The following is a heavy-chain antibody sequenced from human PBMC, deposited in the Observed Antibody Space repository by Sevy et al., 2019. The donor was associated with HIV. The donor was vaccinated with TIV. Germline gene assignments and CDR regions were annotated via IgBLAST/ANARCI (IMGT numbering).Heavy chain of an antibody. J-gene: IGHJ6*02. Sequence: GGSLRLSCAASGFTFTYAWMTWVRQAPGKGLEWVGRIKSRADGGTTDYAAPVKGRFTISRDDSKNTLYLQMNSLRGEDTGVYYCSTDPIILLLVTDGKDVWGQGTTVTVSS. CDR2: IKSRADGGTT. D-gene: IGHD2-8*01. V-gene: IGHV3-15*01. CDR3: STDPIILLLVTDGKDV. CDR1: GFTFTYAW.